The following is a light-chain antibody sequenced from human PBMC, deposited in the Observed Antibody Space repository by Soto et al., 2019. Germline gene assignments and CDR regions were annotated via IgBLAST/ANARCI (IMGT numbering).Light chain of an antibody. CDR1: QTVLDNSNNKNY. J-gene: IGKJ1*01. CDR2: WAS. V-gene: IGKV4-1*01. Sequence: DIVMTQSPDSLALSLGERATINCKSSQTVLDNSNNKNYLAWYQKKPGQPPKLLIYWASTRESRVPDRFSGSGSETDFTLTISSLQTEDVALYYCQEFYRSPWKFGQGTKVEIK. CDR3: QEFYRSPWK.